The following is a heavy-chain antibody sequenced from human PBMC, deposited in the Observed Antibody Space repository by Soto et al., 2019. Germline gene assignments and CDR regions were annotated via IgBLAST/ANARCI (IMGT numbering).Heavy chain of an antibody. V-gene: IGHV3-74*01. CDR2: IDDDGSGT. Sequence: GGSLRLSCAASGFTFSDYWMHWVRQVPWKGLMWVSYIDDDGSGTSYADSVKGRFTISRDNAKNMLYLQMNSLRAEDTAVYFCTRETKKIGIDYWGQGT. D-gene: IGHD3-10*01. CDR1: GFTFSDYW. CDR3: TRETKKIGIDY. J-gene: IGHJ4*02.